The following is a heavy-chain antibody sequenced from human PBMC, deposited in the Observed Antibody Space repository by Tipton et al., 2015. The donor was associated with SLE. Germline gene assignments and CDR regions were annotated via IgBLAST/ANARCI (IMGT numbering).Heavy chain of an antibody. Sequence: QLVQSGGGLVQPGGSPRLSCAASGFTFSSYEMNWVRQAPGKGLEWVSYISSSGSTIYYADSVKGRFTISRDNAKNSLYLQMNSLRAEDTAVYYCASGYTSGGDLFDYWGQGTLVTVSS. V-gene: IGHV3-48*03. CDR3: ASGYTSGGDLFDY. CDR1: GFTFSSYE. J-gene: IGHJ4*02. CDR2: ISSSGSTI. D-gene: IGHD6-19*01.